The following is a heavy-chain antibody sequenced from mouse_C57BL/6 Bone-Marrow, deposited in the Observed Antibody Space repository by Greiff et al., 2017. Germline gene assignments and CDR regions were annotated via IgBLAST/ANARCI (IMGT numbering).Heavy chain of an antibody. Sequence: EVKLVESGGDLVKPGGSLKLSCAASGFTFSSYGMSWVRQTPDKRLEWVATISSGGSYTYYPDSLKGRFTISRDKAKNTLYLQMSSLTSEDTAMYDCARRGYYVGYAMDYWGQGTAVTVSA. CDR1: GFTFSSYG. CDR2: ISSGGSYT. CDR3: ARRGYYVGYAMDY. V-gene: IGHV5-6*02. J-gene: IGHJ4*01. D-gene: IGHD2-3*01.